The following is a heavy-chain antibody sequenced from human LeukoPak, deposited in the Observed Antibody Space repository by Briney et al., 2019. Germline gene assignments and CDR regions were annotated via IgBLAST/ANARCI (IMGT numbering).Heavy chain of an antibody. D-gene: IGHD3-9*01. V-gene: IGHV4-61*02. Sequence: SQTLSLTCTVSGGSISSGSYYWSWIRQPAGKGLKWIGRIYTSGSTNYNPSLKSRVTISVDTSKNQFSLKLSSVTAADTAVYYCARGPRDYDILTGYYAEPGTQPLDYWGQGTLVTVSS. CDR1: GGSISSGSYY. CDR3: ARGPRDYDILTGYYAEPGTQPLDY. CDR2: IYTSGST. J-gene: IGHJ4*02.